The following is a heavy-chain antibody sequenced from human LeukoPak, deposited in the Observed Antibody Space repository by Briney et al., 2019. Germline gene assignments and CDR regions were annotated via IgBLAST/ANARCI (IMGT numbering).Heavy chain of an antibody. D-gene: IGHD5-24*01. J-gene: IGHJ4*02. CDR2: IYYSGST. CDR3: ASKNRDGYNYWDY. V-gene: IGHV4-59*12. Sequence: PSETLSLTCTVSGVSISGYYWSWIRQPPGKGLEWIGYIYYSGSTHYNPSLKSRVTISVDTSKNQFSLRLSSVTAADTAVYYCASKNRDGYNYWDYWGQGTLVTVSS. CDR1: GVSISGYY.